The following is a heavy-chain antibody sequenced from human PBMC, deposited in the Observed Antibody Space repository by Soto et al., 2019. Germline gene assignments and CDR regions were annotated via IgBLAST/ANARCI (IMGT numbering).Heavy chain of an antibody. Sequence: SETLSLACTDSCGSMSSYYWRWIRQPAGKGLEWIGRIYTSGSTNYNPSLKSRVTMSVDTSKNQFSLKLSSVTAADTAVYYCARAGVYYYGSGRLRFPGWFDPWGQGTLVTVSS. CDR1: CGSMSSYY. CDR2: IYTSGST. D-gene: IGHD3-10*01. J-gene: IGHJ5*02. CDR3: ARAGVYYYGSGRLRFPGWFDP. V-gene: IGHV4-4*07.